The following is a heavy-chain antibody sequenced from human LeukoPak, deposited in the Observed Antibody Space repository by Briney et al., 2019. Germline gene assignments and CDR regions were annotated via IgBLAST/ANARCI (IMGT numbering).Heavy chain of an antibody. V-gene: IGHV3-7*04. CDR3: ARDDGFRTVDY. Sequence: GGSLRLSCAASGLTFSRYWKSWVRQAPGKGLEWVANINQDGSEKYYVDSVKGRFTISRDNAKNSLYLQMDSLRAEDTAVFYCARDDGFRTVDYWGQGTLVTVSS. CDR1: GLTFSRYW. D-gene: IGHD1-14*01. CDR2: INQDGSEK. J-gene: IGHJ4*02.